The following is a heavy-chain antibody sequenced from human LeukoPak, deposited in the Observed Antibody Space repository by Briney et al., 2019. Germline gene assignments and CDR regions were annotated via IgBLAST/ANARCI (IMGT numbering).Heavy chain of an antibody. CDR1: GFIVSSNY. D-gene: IGHD5-24*01. Sequence: GGSLRLSCAASGFIVSSNYMSWVRQAPGKGLEWVSVIYSGGSTYYADSVKGRFTISRDNSKNTLYLQMNSLRAEDTAMYYCARRERRWQQFGAFDIWGQGTMVTVSS. J-gene: IGHJ3*02. CDR2: IYSGGST. V-gene: IGHV3-53*01. CDR3: ARRERRWQQFGAFDI.